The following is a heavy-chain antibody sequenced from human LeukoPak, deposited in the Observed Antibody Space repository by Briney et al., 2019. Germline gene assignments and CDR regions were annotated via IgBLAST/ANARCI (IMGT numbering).Heavy chain of an antibody. J-gene: IGHJ4*02. V-gene: IGHV3-23*01. CDR1: GFTFSSYA. D-gene: IGHD3-9*01. CDR3: AREDILTGFDY. CDR2: INGDGSTT. Sequence: GGSLRLSCAVSGFTFSSYAMSWVRQAPGKGLVWVSRINGDGSTTSYADSVKGRFTISRDNSKNTLYLQMNSLRAEDTAVYYCAREDILTGFDYWGQGTLVTVSS.